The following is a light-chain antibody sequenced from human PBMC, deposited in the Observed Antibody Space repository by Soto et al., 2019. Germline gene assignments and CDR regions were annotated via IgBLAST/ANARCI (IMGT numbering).Light chain of an antibody. CDR1: QRLLDSDDEITY. Sequence: DFVMTQSPVSLSITPGEPVSISCRSSQRLLDSDDEITYLDWFLQKPGQSPQLLIYLVSYRASVDPDRLRCSGSGTDFTLKISRVEAEDVGLYYCMQRIRFPLTFGGGTKLEIK. V-gene: IGKV2-40*01. J-gene: IGKJ4*02. CDR2: LVS. CDR3: MQRIRFPLT.